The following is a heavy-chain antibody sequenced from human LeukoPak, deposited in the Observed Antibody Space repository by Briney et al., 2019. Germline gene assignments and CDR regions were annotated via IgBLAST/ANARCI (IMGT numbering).Heavy chain of an antibody. CDR2: IKQDGSEK. D-gene: IGHD2-2*01. V-gene: IGHV3-7*01. Sequence: GGSLRLSCADSGFTFSSYWMSWVRQDPGKGLEWVSNIKQDGSEKYYVDSVKGRFTISRDNAKNSLYLQMNSLRAEDTAVYYCRIVVVPGGYDYWGQGTLVTVSA. J-gene: IGHJ4*02. CDR3: RIVVVPGGYDY. CDR1: GFTFSSYW.